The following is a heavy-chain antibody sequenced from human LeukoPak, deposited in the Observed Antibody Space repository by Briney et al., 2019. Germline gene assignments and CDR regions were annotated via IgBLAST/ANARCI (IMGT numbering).Heavy chain of an antibody. J-gene: IGHJ4*02. Sequence: SETLSLTCTVSGGSISSGGYYWSWIRQHPGKGLEWIGYIYYSGSTYYNPSLKSRVSISVDTSKNQFSLKLSSVTAADTAVYYCARDQGYSSSWYDFSLYYFDYWGQGTLVTVSS. D-gene: IGHD6-13*01. CDR3: ARDQGYSSSWYDFSLYYFDY. CDR2: IYYSGST. V-gene: IGHV4-31*03. CDR1: GGSISSGGYY.